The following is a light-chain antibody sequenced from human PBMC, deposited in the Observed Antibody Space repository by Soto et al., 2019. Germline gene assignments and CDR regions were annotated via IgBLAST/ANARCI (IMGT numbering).Light chain of an antibody. J-gene: IGKJ4*01. CDR2: AAS. V-gene: IGKV1-12*01. CDR3: QQTSSCPLT. Sequence: DLQVTQSPSSVSASVGDRVTITCRASQGLVNWLAWYQQKPGKAPKLLIYAASSLQSGVPSRFSGSGSGTDFPLTISSLQPEDFATYYCQQTSSCPLTLSGGTKAEIK. CDR1: QGLVNW.